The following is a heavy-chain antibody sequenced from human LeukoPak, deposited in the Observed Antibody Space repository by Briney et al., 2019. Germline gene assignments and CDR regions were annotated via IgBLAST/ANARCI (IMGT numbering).Heavy chain of an antibody. CDR1: GXTFSSYG. CDR3: ARDYGGDAGLDS. Sequence: GGSLRLSCAASGXTFSSYGMHWVRQAPGKGLEWVALIWSDDRNKYYADSVKGQFTISRDNSKNTLYLQMNSLRAEDTAVYYCARDYGGDAGLDSWGQGTLVTVSS. D-gene: IGHD4-23*01. V-gene: IGHV3-33*01. J-gene: IGHJ4*02. CDR2: IWSDDRNK.